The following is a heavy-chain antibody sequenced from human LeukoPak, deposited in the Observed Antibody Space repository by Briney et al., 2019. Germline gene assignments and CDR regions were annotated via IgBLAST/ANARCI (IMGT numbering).Heavy chain of an antibody. V-gene: IGHV4-59*01. Sequence: SETLSLTCTVSGGSISSYYWSWIRQPPGKGLEWIGYIYYSGSTNYNPSLKSRVTISVDTSKNQFSLKLSSVTAADTAVYYCVRDISSSWIFDYWGQGTLVTVSS. CDR3: VRDISSSWIFDY. D-gene: IGHD6-13*01. CDR1: GGSISSYY. CDR2: IYYSGST. J-gene: IGHJ4*02.